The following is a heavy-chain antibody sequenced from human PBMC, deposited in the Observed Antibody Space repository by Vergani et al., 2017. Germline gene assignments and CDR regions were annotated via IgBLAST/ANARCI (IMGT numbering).Heavy chain of an antibody. CDR2: IHYSENT. D-gene: IGHD1-7*01. CDR3: ARGVLELRSSGLGLINHYYYIDV. J-gene: IGHJ6*03. V-gene: IGHV4-59*11. CDR1: FDSIRNLY. Sequence: QVQLQESGPGLVKSSETLSLTCSVSFDSIRNLYCNWIRQPPGKGLEWIGSIHYSENTNYNPSLKTRVTISVDTSKNQISLKLTSVTAADTAVYYCARGVLELRSSGLGLINHYYYIDVWGKGTTVTVSS.